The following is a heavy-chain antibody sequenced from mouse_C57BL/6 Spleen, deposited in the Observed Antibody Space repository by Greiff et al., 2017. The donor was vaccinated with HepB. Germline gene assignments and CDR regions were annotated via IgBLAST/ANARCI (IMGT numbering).Heavy chain of an antibody. CDR2: INPNNGGT. Sequence: VQLQQSGPELVKPGASVKISCKASGYTFTDYYMNWVKQSHGKSLEWIGDINPNNGGTSYNQKFKGKATLTVDKSSSTAYMELRSLTSEDSAVYYCARSEDIYDGYSYAMDYWGQGTSVTVSS. CDR3: ARSEDIYDGYSYAMDY. CDR1: GYTFTDYY. D-gene: IGHD2-3*01. V-gene: IGHV1-26*01. J-gene: IGHJ4*01.